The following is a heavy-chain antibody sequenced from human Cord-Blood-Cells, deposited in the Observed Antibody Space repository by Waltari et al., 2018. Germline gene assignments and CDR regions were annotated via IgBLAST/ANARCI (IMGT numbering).Heavy chain of an antibody. V-gene: IGHV1-69*01. J-gene: IGHJ5*02. CDR2: IIPIFGTA. Sequence: QVQLVQSGAEVKKPGSSVKVSCKASGGTFSRYAISWVRQAPGQGLEWMGGIIPIFGTANYAQKFQGRVTITADESTSTAYMELSSLRSEDTAVYYCARLYYYDSSGYYNWFDPWGQGTLVTVSS. D-gene: IGHD3-22*01. CDR1: GGTFSRYA. CDR3: ARLYYYDSSGYYNWFDP.